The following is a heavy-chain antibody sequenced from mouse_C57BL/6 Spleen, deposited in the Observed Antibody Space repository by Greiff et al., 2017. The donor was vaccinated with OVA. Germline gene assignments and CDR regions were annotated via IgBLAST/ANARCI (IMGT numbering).Heavy chain of an antibody. Sequence: QVQLKQPGAELVKPGASVKLSCKASGYTFTSYWMHWVKQRPGQGLEWIGMIHPNSGSTNYNEKFKSKATLTVDKSSSTAYMHLSSLTSEDSAVYYCARSGYYGSSYYFDYWGQGTTLTVSS. CDR3: ARSGYYGSSYYFDY. CDR2: IHPNSGST. CDR1: GYTFTSYW. D-gene: IGHD1-1*01. V-gene: IGHV1-64*01. J-gene: IGHJ2*01.